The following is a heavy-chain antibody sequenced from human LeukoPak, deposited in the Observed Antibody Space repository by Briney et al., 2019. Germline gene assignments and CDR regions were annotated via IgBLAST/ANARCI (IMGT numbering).Heavy chain of an antibody. Sequence: GASVKVSCKASGGTFSTSGISWVRQAPGQGLEWMGGIIPVLGTATYAQKFQGRVTITADESTSTVYMELSSLRSEDTAVYYCARDPWEFDDWGQGTLVIVSS. D-gene: IGHD1-26*01. CDR1: GGTFSTSG. CDR2: IIPVLGTA. CDR3: ARDPWEFDD. J-gene: IGHJ4*02. V-gene: IGHV1-69*01.